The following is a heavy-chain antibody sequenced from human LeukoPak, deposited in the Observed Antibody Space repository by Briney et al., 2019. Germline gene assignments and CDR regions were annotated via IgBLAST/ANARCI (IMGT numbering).Heavy chain of an antibody. J-gene: IGHJ4*02. CDR3: ARGEYYYDGGY. V-gene: IGHV3-7*04. CDR1: GFTFSSYW. Sequence: HPGGSLRLSCAASGFTFSSYWMSWVRQAPGKGLEWVANIKQDGSEKYYVDSVKGRFTISRDNAENSLFLQMNSLRAEETAVYYCARGEYYYDGGYWGRGTLVTVSS. D-gene: IGHD3-22*01. CDR2: IKQDGSEK.